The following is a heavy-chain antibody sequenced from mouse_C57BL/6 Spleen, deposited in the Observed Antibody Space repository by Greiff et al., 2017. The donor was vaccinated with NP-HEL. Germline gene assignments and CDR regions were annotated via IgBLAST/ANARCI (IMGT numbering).Heavy chain of an antibody. CDR3: ARYGYGLDY. J-gene: IGHJ2*01. V-gene: IGHV1-50*01. CDR2: IDPSDSYT. D-gene: IGHD2-2*01. CDR1: GYTFTSYW. Sequence: QVHVKQPGAELVKPGASVKLSCKASGYTFTSYWMQWVKQRPGQGLEWIGEIDPSDSYTNYNQKFKGKATLTVDTSSSTAYMQLSSLTSEDSAVYYCARYGYGLDYWGQGTTLTVSS.